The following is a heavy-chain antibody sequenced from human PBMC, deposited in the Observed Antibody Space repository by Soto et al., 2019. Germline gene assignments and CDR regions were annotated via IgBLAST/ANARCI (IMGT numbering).Heavy chain of an antibody. V-gene: IGHV3-30*18. Sequence: GGSLRLSCAASGFTFSSYGMHWVRQAPGKGLEWVAVISYDGSNKYYADSVKGRFTISRDNSKNTLYLQMNSLRAEDTAVYYCAKDLVDPLRYCSSTSCQHYYYGMDVWGQGTTVTVS. J-gene: IGHJ6*02. D-gene: IGHD2-2*01. CDR3: AKDLVDPLRYCSSTSCQHYYYGMDV. CDR2: ISYDGSNK. CDR1: GFTFSSYG.